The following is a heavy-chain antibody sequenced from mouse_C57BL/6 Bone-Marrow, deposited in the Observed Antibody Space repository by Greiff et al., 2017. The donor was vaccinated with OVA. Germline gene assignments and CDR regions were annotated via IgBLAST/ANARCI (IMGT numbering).Heavy chain of an antibody. J-gene: IGHJ1*03. D-gene: IGHD1-1*01. CDR3: ARRDYGSKMRYFDV. CDR1: GYTFTSYW. Sequence: QVQLQQPGAELVKPGASVKMSCKASGYTFTSYWITWVKQRPGQGLEWIGDIYPGSGSTNYNEKFKSKATLTVDTSSSTAYMQLSSLTSEDSAVYYCARRDYGSKMRYFDVWGTGTTVTVSS. V-gene: IGHV1-55*01. CDR2: IYPGSGST.